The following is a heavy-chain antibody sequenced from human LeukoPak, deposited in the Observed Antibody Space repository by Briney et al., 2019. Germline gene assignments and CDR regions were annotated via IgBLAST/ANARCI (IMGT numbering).Heavy chain of an antibody. D-gene: IGHD3-10*01. V-gene: IGHV3-21*01. CDR3: ARDRPTGSSRLFVVQ. J-gene: IGHJ4*02. Sequence: GGSLRLSCTASGFSFSSFAMTWVRRAPGKGLEWLASMSSGGTYIYYADSGRGRFIISRDNTENSLYLAMNNLRVEDTAIYYCARDRPTGSSRLFVVQWGQGTPVIVSS. CDR1: GFSFSSFA. CDR2: MSSGGTYI.